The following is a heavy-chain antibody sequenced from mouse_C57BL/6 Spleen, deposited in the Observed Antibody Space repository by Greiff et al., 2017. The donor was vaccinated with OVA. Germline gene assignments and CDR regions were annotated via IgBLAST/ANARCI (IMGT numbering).Heavy chain of an antibody. CDR3: ARDTYYGSSPSWFAY. CDR1: GFTFSSYA. D-gene: IGHD1-1*01. Sequence: EVKLEESGGGLVKPGGSLKLSCAASGFTFSSYAMSWVRQTPEKRLEWVATISDGGSYTYYPDNVKGRFTISRDNAKNNLYLQMSQLKSEDTAMYYCARDTYYGSSPSWFAYWGQGTLVTVSA. CDR2: ISDGGSYT. V-gene: IGHV5-4*01. J-gene: IGHJ3*01.